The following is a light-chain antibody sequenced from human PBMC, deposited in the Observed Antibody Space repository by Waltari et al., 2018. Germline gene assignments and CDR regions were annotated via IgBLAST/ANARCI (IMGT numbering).Light chain of an antibody. CDR1: SSDVGGYNY. CDR3: SSYTSSSTYV. Sequence: QSALTQPASVSGSPGQTITISCTGPSSDVGGYNYVYWYQQHPGKAPKLMIYEVSNRPSWVSIRYSGSKSANTASLTISGLQAEDVADYYCSSYTSSSTYVFGTGPKVTVL. V-gene: IGLV2-14*01. CDR2: EVS. J-gene: IGLJ1*01.